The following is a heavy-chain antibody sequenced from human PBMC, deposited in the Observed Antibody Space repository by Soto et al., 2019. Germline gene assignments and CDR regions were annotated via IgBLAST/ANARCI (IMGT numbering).Heavy chain of an antibody. CDR3: TTGLSNGYYNFDY. J-gene: IGHJ4*02. V-gene: IGHV3-15*01. D-gene: IGHD3-22*01. CDR1: GLTFSNYA. CDR2: IKGEADGGTT. Sequence: GGSLRLSCAASGLTFSNYAMNWVRQAPGKGLEWVGRIKGEADGGTTDYAAPVKGRITISRDHSKDTLYLQMNSLKTEDTAVYYCTTGLSNGYYNFDYWGQGTQVTVSS.